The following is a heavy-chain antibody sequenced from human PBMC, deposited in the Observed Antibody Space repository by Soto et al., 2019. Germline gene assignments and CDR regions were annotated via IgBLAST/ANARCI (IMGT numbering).Heavy chain of an antibody. D-gene: IGHD3-3*01. CDR1: GFIFSNYK. CDR3: AIEPLFAGYYYYLVV. J-gene: IGHJ6*03. CDR2: ISGTSSHI. Sequence: EVQLVESGGGLVKPGGSLTLSCATSGFIFSNYKMNWVRQAPGKGLEWVSSISGTSSHIYYADSVKGRFTISRDNAENSLNLQMRILRADDTSVYYCAIEPLFAGYYYYLVVWRKGTTVNDPS. V-gene: IGHV3-21*06.